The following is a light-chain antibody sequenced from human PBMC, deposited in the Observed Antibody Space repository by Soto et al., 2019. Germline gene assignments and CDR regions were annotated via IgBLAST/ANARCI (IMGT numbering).Light chain of an antibody. V-gene: IGKV3-20*01. CDR3: QLYASSVT. J-gene: IGKJ1*01. CDR1: QSFSRTF. Sequence: EILLTQSPDSLSLSPGHRATLSCMASQSFSRTFFAWYKQKPGQAPRLLIYGASSRATGIPDRYSGSGSGKDFPGTITRLEPEDVAVYCLQLYASSVTFGQGPKVEIK. CDR2: GAS.